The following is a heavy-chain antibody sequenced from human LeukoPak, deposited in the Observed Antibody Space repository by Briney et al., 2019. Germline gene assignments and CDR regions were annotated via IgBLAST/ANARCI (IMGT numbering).Heavy chain of an antibody. V-gene: IGHV1-69*13. CDR3: ARTRSKQQLDDAFDI. D-gene: IGHD6-13*01. J-gene: IGHJ3*02. CDR2: IIPIFATA. CDR1: GGTFSSYA. Sequence: ASVKVSGKASGGTFSSYAISWVRQAPGQGLEWIGGIIPIFATANYAQKFQGRVTITADESTSTGYMELSSLRSEDTAVYYCARTRSKQQLDDAFDIWGQGTMVTVSS.